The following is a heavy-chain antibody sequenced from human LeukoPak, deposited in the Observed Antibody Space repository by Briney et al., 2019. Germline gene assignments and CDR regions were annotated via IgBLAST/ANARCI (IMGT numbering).Heavy chain of an antibody. CDR1: GGSISSSSYY. Sequence: PSETLSLTCTVSGGSISSSSYYWGWIRQPPGKGLEWIGSIYYSGRTYYNPSLKSRVTISIDTSKSQFSLKLSSVTAADTAVYYCARGGNYDSSGSRAEYFRHWGQGTLVTVSS. CDR3: ARGGNYDSSGSRAEYFRH. J-gene: IGHJ1*01. V-gene: IGHV4-39*01. CDR2: IYYSGRT. D-gene: IGHD3-22*01.